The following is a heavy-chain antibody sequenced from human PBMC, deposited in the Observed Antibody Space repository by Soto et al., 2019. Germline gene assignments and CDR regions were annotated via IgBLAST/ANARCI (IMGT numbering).Heavy chain of an antibody. CDR3: ARYPPDYSGYYLFFDY. V-gene: IGHV3-74*01. CDR2: INSDGSST. Sequence: EVQLVESGGGLVQPGGSLRLSCAASGFTFSSYWMHWVRQAPGKGLVWVSRINSDGSSTSYADSVKGRFTISRDNAKNTLYLQMNSLRAEDTAVYYCARYPPDYSGYYLFFDYWGQGTLVTVSS. J-gene: IGHJ4*02. CDR1: GFTFSSYW. D-gene: IGHD5-12*01.